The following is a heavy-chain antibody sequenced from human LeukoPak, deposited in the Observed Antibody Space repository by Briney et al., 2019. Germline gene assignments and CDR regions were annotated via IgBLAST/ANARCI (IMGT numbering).Heavy chain of an antibody. D-gene: IGHD3-9*01. CDR2: IYSGGGT. CDR1: GFTVSSNY. Sequence: GGSLRLSCAASGFTVSSNYMSWVRQAPGKGLEWVSVIYSGGGTYYADSVKGRFTISRHNSKNTLYLQMNSLRAEDTAVYYCARGMADILTGYASYYYYGMDVWGQGTTVTVSS. CDR3: ARGMADILTGYASYYYYGMDV. J-gene: IGHJ6*02. V-gene: IGHV3-53*04.